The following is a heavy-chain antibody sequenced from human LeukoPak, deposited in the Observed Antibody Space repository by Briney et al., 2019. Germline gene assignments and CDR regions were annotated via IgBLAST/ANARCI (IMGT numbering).Heavy chain of an antibody. CDR3: ARRALFGDSGYDYNWFDP. CDR1: GYTFTGYY. V-gene: IGHV1-2*02. Sequence: GSVKVSCKASGYTFTGYYMHWVRQAPGQGLEWMGWVNPNSGGTNYAQKFQGRVTMTRDTSISTAYMELSRLRSDDTAVYYCARRALFGDSGYDYNWFDPWGQGTLVTVSS. D-gene: IGHD5-12*01. J-gene: IGHJ5*02. CDR2: VNPNSGGT.